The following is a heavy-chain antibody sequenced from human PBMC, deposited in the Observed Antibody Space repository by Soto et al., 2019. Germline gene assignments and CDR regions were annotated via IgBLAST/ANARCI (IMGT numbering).Heavy chain of an antibody. D-gene: IGHD2-8*01. Sequence: QAQLVQPGAEVKKPRASVKVSCNASGYTFTGCYMHWVRHAPGQGLECMGWINPNSGGKNYAQKCQGSGTMTRDTSIGIAYMERSRLRSDDTAVYYCARYEGAPSVLTPPGWFDPWGQGTLVTVSS. CDR2: INPNSGGK. J-gene: IGHJ5*02. CDR3: ARYEGAPSVLTPPGWFDP. V-gene: IGHV1-2*02. CDR1: GYTFTGCY.